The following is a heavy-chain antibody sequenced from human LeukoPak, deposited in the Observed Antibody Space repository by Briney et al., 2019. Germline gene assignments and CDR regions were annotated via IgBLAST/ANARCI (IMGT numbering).Heavy chain of an antibody. CDR3: ATDTVTTVHWYFDL. Sequence: SVKVSCKASGGTFSSYAISWVRQAPGQGLEWMGGIIPIFGTANYAQKFQGRVTITADESTSTAYMELSSLRSEDTAVYYCATDTVTTVHWYFDLWGRGTLVTVSS. CDR2: IIPIFGTA. D-gene: IGHD4-11*01. J-gene: IGHJ2*01. CDR1: GGTFSSYA. V-gene: IGHV1-69*13.